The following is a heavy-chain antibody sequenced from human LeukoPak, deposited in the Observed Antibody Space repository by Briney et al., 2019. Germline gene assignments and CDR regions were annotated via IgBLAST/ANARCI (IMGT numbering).Heavy chain of an antibody. J-gene: IGHJ6*03. CDR1: GGSISSSSYY. CDR2: IYYSGST. CDR3: ARGGGIADTTDYYYMDV. V-gene: IGHV4-39*07. D-gene: IGHD6-13*01. Sequence: SETLSLTCTVSGGSISSSSYYWGWIRQPPGKGLEWIGSIYYSGSTYYNPSLKSRVTISVDTSKNQFSLKLSSVTAADTAVYYCARGGGIADTTDYYYMDVWGKGTTVTVSS.